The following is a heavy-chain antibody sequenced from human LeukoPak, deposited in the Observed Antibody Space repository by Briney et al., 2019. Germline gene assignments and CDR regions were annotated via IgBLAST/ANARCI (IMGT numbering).Heavy chain of an antibody. Sequence: GGSLRLSCAASGFTFSRYWMSWVRQAPGKGLEWVANIKQDGSEKYYVDSVKGRITISRDNAKNSLYLQMNSLRAEDTAVYYCARGSRGLDDSDYFDYWGQGTLVTVSS. J-gene: IGHJ4*02. V-gene: IGHV3-7*01. CDR2: IKQDGSEK. CDR1: GFTFSRYW. D-gene: IGHD2-21*02. CDR3: ARGSRGLDDSDYFDY.